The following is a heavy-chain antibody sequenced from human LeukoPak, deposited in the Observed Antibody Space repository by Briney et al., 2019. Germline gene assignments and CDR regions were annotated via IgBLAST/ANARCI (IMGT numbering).Heavy chain of an antibody. CDR3: ARVWAGYYDFWSGPYGMDV. CDR2: ISPNSGGT. Sequence: ASVKVSCKASGYTFTGYYMHWVRQAPGQGLEWMGWISPNSGGTNYAQKFQGWVTMTRDTSISTAYMELSRLRSDDTAVYYCARVWAGYYDFWSGPYGMDVWGQGTTVTVSS. CDR1: GYTFTGYY. J-gene: IGHJ6*02. V-gene: IGHV1-2*04. D-gene: IGHD3-3*01.